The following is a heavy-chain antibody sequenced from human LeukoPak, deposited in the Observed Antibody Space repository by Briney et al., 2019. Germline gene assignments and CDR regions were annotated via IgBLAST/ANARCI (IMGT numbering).Heavy chain of an antibody. D-gene: IGHD6-19*01. V-gene: IGHV6-1*01. CDR1: GDSVSTNNAA. CDR3: ARDPGAGDFDY. Sequence: SQTLSLTCAISGDSVSTNNAAWHWLRQSPSRGLEWLGRAYHRSKWYYDYAVSVKSRITINPDTSKNHFSLQLNSVTPEDTAVYYCARDPGAGDFDYWARGTLVTVSS. CDR2: AYHRSKWYY. J-gene: IGHJ4*02.